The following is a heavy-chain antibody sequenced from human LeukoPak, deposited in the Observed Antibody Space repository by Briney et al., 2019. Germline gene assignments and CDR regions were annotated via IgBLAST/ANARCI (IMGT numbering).Heavy chain of an antibody. V-gene: IGHV3-53*01. CDR2: LYRGDSI. D-gene: IGHD4-11*01. CDR3: ARVLNDYTDNVYFDS. Sequence: PGGSLRLSCAVSGFTVSTNDMSWVRQAPGKGLEWVSLLYRGDSIYYADSVKGRFTISRDTSKNTLYLQMDSLRAEDTAVYYCARVLNDYTDNVYFDSWGQGTLVTVSS. J-gene: IGHJ4*02. CDR1: GFTVSTND.